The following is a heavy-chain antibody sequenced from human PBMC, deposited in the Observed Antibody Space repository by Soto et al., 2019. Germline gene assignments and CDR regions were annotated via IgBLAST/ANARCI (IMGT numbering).Heavy chain of an antibody. CDR1: GFIFSTYA. V-gene: IGHV3-23*01. Sequence: QTGGSLRLSCAASGFIFSTYAMNWVRQAPGQGLEWVSAISSTGGSTYYTESVRGRFTISRDNSINTLYLQMSSLRTEDTAVYYCAHPRGYGVFDAVDIWGRGTMVTVSS. CDR3: AHPRGYGVFDAVDI. CDR2: ISSTGGST. D-gene: IGHD4-17*01. J-gene: IGHJ3*02.